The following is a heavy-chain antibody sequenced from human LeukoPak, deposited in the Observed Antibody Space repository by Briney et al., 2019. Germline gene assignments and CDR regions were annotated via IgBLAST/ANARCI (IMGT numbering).Heavy chain of an antibody. V-gene: IGHV6-1*01. J-gene: IGHJ6*02. CDR2: TYYRSKWYN. CDR1: GDSVSSNSAA. Sequence: SQTLSLTCAISGDSVSSNSAAWNWIRQSPSRGLEWLGRTYYRSKWYNDYAVSVKSRITINPDTSKNQFSLQLNSVTPEDTAVYYCARVAAAGDDYYYYYGMDVWGQGTTVTVSS. CDR3: ARVAAAGDDYYYYYGMDV. D-gene: IGHD6-13*01.